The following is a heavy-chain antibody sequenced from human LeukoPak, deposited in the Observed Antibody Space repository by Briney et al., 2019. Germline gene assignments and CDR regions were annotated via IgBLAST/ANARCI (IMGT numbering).Heavy chain of an antibody. CDR1: GFTFSSYG. Sequence: GGSLRLSCAASGFTFSSYGMHWVRQAPGKGLEWVAFIPYDGSNKYYADSLKGRFTISRDNSNNTLYLQMSSLRAEDTAVYYCARALVGSSWYEKITRLNWFDPWGQGTLVTVSS. D-gene: IGHD6-13*01. CDR3: ARALVGSSWYEKITRLNWFDP. CDR2: IPYDGSNK. V-gene: IGHV3-30*02. J-gene: IGHJ5*02.